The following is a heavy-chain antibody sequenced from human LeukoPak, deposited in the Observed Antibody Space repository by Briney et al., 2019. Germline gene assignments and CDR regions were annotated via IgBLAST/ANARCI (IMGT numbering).Heavy chain of an antibody. CDR3: ARDRLHCSSTSCYAYYYYGMDV. V-gene: IGHV4-59*12. Sequence: SETLSLTCTVSGGSISSYYWSWIRQPPGKGLEWIGYIYYSGSTNYNPSLKSRVTISVDRSKNQFSLKLSSVTAADTAVYYCARDRLHCSSTSCYAYYYYGMDVWGQGTTVTVSS. D-gene: IGHD2-2*01. CDR2: IYYSGST. CDR1: GGSISSYY. J-gene: IGHJ6*02.